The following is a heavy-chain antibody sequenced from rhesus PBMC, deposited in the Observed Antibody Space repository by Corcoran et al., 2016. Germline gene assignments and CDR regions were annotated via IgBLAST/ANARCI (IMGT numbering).Heavy chain of an antibody. CDR2: IKGNKGTT. CDR1: GASIRSNW. J-gene: IGHJ4*01. D-gene: IGHD2-21*01. Sequence: QVQLQESGPGLVKPSETLSLTCTVSGASIRSNWWSWIRQPPGKGLEGIGEIKGNKGTTNTHPSLKSRGTISKDASKNQFSLKLSSVTAADTAVYYCAREYCTGSGCYTYFDYWGQGVLVTVSS. CDR3: AREYCTGSGCYTYFDY. V-gene: IGHV4-80*01.